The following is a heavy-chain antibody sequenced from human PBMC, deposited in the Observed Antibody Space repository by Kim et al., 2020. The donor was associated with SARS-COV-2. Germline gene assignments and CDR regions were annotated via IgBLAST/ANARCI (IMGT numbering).Heavy chain of an antibody. J-gene: IGHJ6*02. CDR2: ISGSGGST. Sequence: GGSLRLSCAASGFTFSSYAMSWVRQAPGKGLEWVSAISGSGGSTYYADSVKGRFTISRDNSKNTLYLQMNSLRAEDTAVYYCAKVHKAQTYYYYYGMDVWGQGTTVTVSS. V-gene: IGHV3-23*01. CDR3: AKVHKAQTYYYYYGMDV. D-gene: IGHD2-21*01. CDR1: GFTFSSYA.